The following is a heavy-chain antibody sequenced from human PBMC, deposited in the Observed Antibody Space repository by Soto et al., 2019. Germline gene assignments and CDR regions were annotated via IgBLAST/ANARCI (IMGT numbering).Heavy chain of an antibody. D-gene: IGHD1-7*01. CDR3: PSREPNGNYGAPYFLH. CDR1: GFTFSDYG. V-gene: IGHV3-30*03. CDR2: ISGDGSKD. Sequence: QVQLVESGGGVVQPGRSLRLSCAVSGFTFSDYGMHWVRQVPGKGLEWLAVISGDGSKDYYPASVRGRFTISRDNSKNTLYLQMDSLRPEDTAVYYCPSREPNGNYGAPYFLHSGQGTLVTVST. J-gene: IGHJ1*01.